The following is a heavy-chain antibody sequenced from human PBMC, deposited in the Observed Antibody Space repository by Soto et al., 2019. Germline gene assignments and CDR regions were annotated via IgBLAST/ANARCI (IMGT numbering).Heavy chain of an antibody. J-gene: IGHJ6*02. CDR2: ISYDGNNK. CDR1: GFTFSSYA. Sequence: QVQLVESGGGVVQPGRSLRLSCAASGFTFSSYAMYWVRQAPGKGLEWMTVISYDGNNKYYADSVKGRFTISRDNSKNTLYLQMNSLGAEDTAVYYCARAGCDGGSCYTLVGLRYGMDVWGQGTTVTVSS. V-gene: IGHV3-30-3*01. CDR3: ARAGCDGGSCYTLVGLRYGMDV. D-gene: IGHD2-15*01.